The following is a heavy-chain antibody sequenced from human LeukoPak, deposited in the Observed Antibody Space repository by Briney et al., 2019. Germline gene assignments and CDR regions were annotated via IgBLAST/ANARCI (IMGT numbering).Heavy chain of an antibody. Sequence: PGRSLRLSCAASGFTFSSYAMHWVRQAPGKGLEWVAVISYDGSNKYYADSVKGRFTVSRDNSKNTLYLQMNSLRAEDTAVYYCARDYSSGWTGGYFDYWGQGTLVTVSS. CDR2: ISYDGSNK. CDR3: ARDYSSGWTGGYFDY. J-gene: IGHJ4*02. CDR1: GFTFSSYA. D-gene: IGHD6-19*01. V-gene: IGHV3-30-3*01.